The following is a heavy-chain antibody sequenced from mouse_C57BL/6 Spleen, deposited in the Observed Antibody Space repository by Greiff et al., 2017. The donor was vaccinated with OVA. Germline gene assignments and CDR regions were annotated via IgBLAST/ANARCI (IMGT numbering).Heavy chain of an antibody. D-gene: IGHD1-1*01. Sequence: EVKVVESGGGLVKPGGSLKLSCAASGFTFSDYGMHWVRQAPEKGLEWVAYISSGSSTIYYADTVKGRFTISRDNAKNTLFLQMTSLRSEDTAMYYCAREGAYGGDFDYWGKGTTLTVSS. CDR2: ISSGSSTI. CDR3: AREGAYGGDFDY. J-gene: IGHJ2*01. CDR1: GFTFSDYG. V-gene: IGHV5-17*01.